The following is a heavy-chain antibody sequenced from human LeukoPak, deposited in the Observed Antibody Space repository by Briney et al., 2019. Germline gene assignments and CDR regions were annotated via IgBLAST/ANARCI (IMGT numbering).Heavy chain of an antibody. D-gene: IGHD1-1*01. J-gene: IGHJ5*02. CDR2: ISYSGST. V-gene: IGHV4-59*01. Sequence: SETLSLTCTVSGGSISSYYWSWIRQPPGKGLEWIGYISYSGSTNYNPSLKGRVTISIDTSKNQFSLKLTSVTAADTAIYYCARDTNWFDPWALEPLVPVS. CDR3: ARDTNWFDP. CDR1: GGSISSYY.